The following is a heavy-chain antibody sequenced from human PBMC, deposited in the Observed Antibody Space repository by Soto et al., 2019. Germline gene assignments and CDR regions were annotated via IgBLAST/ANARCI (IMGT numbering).Heavy chain of an antibody. CDR2: LYWDETR. CDR1: GFSLYSGGVG. CDR3: AHYTTNTYFDV. D-gene: IGHD1-1*01. Sequence: QITLKESSPTLVKPTQTLTLTCSFSGFSLYSGGVGVGWIRPLPGKALEWLALLYWDETRRYNPSLRNTLTIAKDTSENLVVLTMTDMGPVDTGTYFCAHYTTNTYFDVWGKGTTVTVSS. V-gene: IGHV2-5*02. J-gene: IGHJ6*04.